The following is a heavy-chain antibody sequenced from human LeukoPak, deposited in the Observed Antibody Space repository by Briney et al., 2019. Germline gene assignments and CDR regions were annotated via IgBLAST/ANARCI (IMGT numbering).Heavy chain of an antibody. D-gene: IGHD6-6*01. V-gene: IGHV3-30*02. Sequence: GGSPRLSCAASGFTLSSYGMHAVCEAPRKGLEWVAFIRYDGSNKYYADPAKGRCTISRDKSKNTLYLQMNSLRAEDTAVYYCAKDKRYSSSGVDYWGQGTLVTVSS. CDR1: GFTLSSYG. J-gene: IGHJ4*02. CDR3: AKDKRYSSSGVDY. CDR2: IRYDGSNK.